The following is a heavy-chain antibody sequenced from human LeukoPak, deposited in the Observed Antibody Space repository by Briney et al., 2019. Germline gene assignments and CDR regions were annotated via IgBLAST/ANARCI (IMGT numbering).Heavy chain of an antibody. V-gene: IGHV3-72*01. J-gene: IGHJ4*02. CDR1: GFTFSDHY. Sequence: GGSLRLSCAASGFTFSDHYMDWVRQAPGKGLEWVGRIRDKANGHTTLYAASVKGRFNISRDDSKNSLYLQMNSLKNEDTAVYFCARGRASGVDYWGQGTLVTVSS. CDR3: ARGRASGVDY. D-gene: IGHD3-10*01. CDR2: IRDKANGHTT.